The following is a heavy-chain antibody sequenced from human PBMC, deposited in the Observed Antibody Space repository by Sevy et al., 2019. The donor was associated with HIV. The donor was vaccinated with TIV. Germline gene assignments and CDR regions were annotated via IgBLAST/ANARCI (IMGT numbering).Heavy chain of an antibody. CDR1: GFTFRTYN. V-gene: IGHV3-48*02. J-gene: IGHJ5*02. Sequence: GGSLRLSCAASGFTFRTYNMNWVRQAPGKGLEWVSYISPNSITIYYADSVKGRFTISRDNAKNSLYLQMNSLRDDDTAVYYRARVNDVSGSTWGQGTLVTVSS. CDR2: ISPNSITI. D-gene: IGHD3-10*01. CDR3: ARVNDVSGST.